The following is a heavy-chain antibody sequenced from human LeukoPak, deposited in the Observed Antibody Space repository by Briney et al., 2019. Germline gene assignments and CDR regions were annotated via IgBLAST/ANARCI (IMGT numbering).Heavy chain of an antibody. CDR1: GFTFSSYG. Sequence: PGGSLRLSCAASGFTFSSYGMHWVRQAPGKGLEWVAVILSDGSKEFYTDSVKGRFTISRDNSKNTLYLQMNSLRAEDTAVYYCAGGLLGCRGGSCYPTDYWGQGTLVTVSS. D-gene: IGHD2-15*01. CDR3: AGGLLGCRGGSCYPTDY. J-gene: IGHJ4*02. V-gene: IGHV3-30*19. CDR2: ILSDGSKE.